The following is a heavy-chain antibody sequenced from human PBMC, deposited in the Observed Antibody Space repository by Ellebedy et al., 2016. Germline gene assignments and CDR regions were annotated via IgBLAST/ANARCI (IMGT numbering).Heavy chain of an antibody. V-gene: IGHV3-21*01. CDR1: GFTFSDYS. D-gene: IGHD6-6*01. J-gene: IGHJ4*02. CDR3: GAARPFDY. Sequence: GGSLRLXCAASGFTFSDYSMNWVRQAPGKGLEWVSSISSNSDYKYYTDSVKGRFTISRDNAKNSLYLQMNSLRAEDTAVYYCGAARPFDYWGLGTLVTVSS. CDR2: ISSNSDYK.